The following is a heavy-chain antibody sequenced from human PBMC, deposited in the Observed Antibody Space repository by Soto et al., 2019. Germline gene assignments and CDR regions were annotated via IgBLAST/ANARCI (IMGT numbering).Heavy chain of an antibody. CDR2: IYNSGTT. V-gene: IGHV4-31*03. J-gene: IGHJ4*02. Sequence: QVQLQESGPGLVKPSETLSLTCTVSGGSITRGGYYWSWIRQHPGKGLGWIGYIYNSGTTYYNPSLXSXXTISVDTSKNQSSLKLTSVTAADTAVYYCARDPATWGQGTLVTVSS. CDR1: GGSITRGGYY. CDR3: ARDPAT.